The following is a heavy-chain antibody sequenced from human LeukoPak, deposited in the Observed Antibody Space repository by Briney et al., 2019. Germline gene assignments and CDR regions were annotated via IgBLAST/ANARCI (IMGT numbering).Heavy chain of an antibody. Sequence: ASVKVSCKASGYTFTSYYMHWVRQAPGQGLEWMGIIKPSGGSTSYAQKFQGRVTMTRDTSTSTVYMELSSLRSEDTAVYYCARAEVVGGYSYGHDYWGQGTLVTVSS. V-gene: IGHV1-46*01. J-gene: IGHJ4*02. CDR2: IKPSGGST. CDR3: ARAEVVGGYSYGHDY. CDR1: GYTFTSYY. D-gene: IGHD5-18*01.